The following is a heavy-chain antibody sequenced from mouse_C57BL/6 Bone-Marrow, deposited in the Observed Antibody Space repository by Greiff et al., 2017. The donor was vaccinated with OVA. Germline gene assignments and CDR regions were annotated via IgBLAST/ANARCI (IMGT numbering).Heavy chain of an antibody. D-gene: IGHD3-1*01. CDR3: ARLGGLSYYFDY. CDR2: IYPGDGDT. J-gene: IGHJ2*01. CDR1: GYAFSSYW. Sequence: QVQLQQSGAELARPGASVKLSCKASGYAFSSYWMNWVKQRPGKGLEWIGQIYPGDGDTNYNGKFKGKATLTADKSSSTAYMQLSSLTSEDSAVYFCARLGGLSYYFDYWGQGTTLTVSS. V-gene: IGHV1-80*01.